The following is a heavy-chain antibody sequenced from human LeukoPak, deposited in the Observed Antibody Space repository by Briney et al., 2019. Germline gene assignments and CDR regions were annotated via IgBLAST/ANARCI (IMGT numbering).Heavy chain of an antibody. Sequence: PSETLSLTCTVSGGSISRYYWSWIRQPPGKGLEWIGYIYYSGSTNYNPSLKSRVTISVDTSKNQFSLKLSSVTAADTAVYYCARVGYCSSTSCSWGGDYFDYWGQGTLVTVSS. CDR1: GGSISRYY. J-gene: IGHJ4*02. D-gene: IGHD2-2*01. CDR3: ARVGYCSSTSCSWGGDYFDY. CDR2: IYYSGST. V-gene: IGHV4-59*01.